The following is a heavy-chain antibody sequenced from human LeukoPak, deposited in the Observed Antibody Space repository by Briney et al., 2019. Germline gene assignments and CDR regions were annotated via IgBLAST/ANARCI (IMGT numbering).Heavy chain of an antibody. J-gene: IGHJ3*02. CDR3: TRVGGLDAFDI. Sequence: PSETLSLTCTVSGGSISSYYWNWLRQPPGKGLEWIGYIYYTGTTNYNPSLKSRVTISVDTSKNQFSLNLSSVTAADTAVYYCTRVGGLDAFDIWGQGTMVTVSS. CDR1: GGSISSYY. V-gene: IGHV4-59*01. D-gene: IGHD1-26*01. CDR2: IYYTGTT.